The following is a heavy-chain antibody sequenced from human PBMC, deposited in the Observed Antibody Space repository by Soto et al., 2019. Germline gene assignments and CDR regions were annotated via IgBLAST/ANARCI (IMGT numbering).Heavy chain of an antibody. D-gene: IGHD2-15*01. CDR1: GYTFTSYA. V-gene: IGHV1-3*01. CDR3: ASPREYCSGGSCYSDYYYYMDV. CDR2: INAGNGNT. J-gene: IGHJ6*03. Sequence: ASVKVSCKASGYTFTSYAMHWVRQAPGQRLEWMGWINAGNGNTKYSQKFQGRVTITRDTFASTAYMELSSLRSEDTAVYYCASPREYCSGGSCYSDYYYYMDVWGKGTTVTVSS.